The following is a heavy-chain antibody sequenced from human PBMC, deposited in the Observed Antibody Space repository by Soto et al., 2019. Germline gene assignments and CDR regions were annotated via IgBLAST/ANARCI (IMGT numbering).Heavy chain of an antibody. D-gene: IGHD3-3*02. CDR3: ARHALGDFEY. V-gene: IGHV4-39*01. CDR1: GGSISSSSYY. CDR2: IYYSGST. Sequence: PSETLSLTCTVSGGSISSSSYYWGWIRQPPGKGLEWIGSIYYSGSTYYNPSLKSRVTISVDTSKNQFSLKLSSVTAADTAVYYCARHALGDFEYWGQGTLVTVSS. J-gene: IGHJ4*02.